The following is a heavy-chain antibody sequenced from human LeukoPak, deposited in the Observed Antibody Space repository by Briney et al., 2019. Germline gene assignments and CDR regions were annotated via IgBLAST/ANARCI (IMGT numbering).Heavy chain of an antibody. CDR3: ARDESKGTPSYYYYYGMDV. D-gene: IGHD3-10*01. CDR2: ISAYNGNT. J-gene: IGHJ6*02. CDR1: GYTFTSYG. V-gene: IGHV1-18*01. Sequence: GASVKVSCKASGYTFTSYGISWVRQAPGQGLEWMGWISAYNGNTNYAQKLQGRVTMTTDTSTSTAYMELRSLRSDDTAVYYCARDESKGTPSYYYYYGMDVWGQGTTVTVSS.